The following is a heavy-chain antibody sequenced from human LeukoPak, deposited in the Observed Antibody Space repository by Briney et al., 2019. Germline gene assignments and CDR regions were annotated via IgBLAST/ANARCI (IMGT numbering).Heavy chain of an antibody. J-gene: IGHJ5*02. CDR1: GHTFTSYD. CDR2: MNPNSGNT. D-gene: IGHD3-22*01. CDR3: ARGYYYDSSGSNWFDP. V-gene: IGHV1-8*01. Sequence: ASVKVSCKASGHTFTSYDINWVRQATGQGLEWMGWMNPNSGNTGYAQKFQGRVTMTRNTSISTAYMELSSLRSEDTAVYYCARGYYYDSSGSNWFDPWGQGTLVTVSS.